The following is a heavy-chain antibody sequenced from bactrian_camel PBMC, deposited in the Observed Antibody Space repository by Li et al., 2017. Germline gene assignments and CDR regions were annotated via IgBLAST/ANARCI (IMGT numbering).Heavy chain of an antibody. CDR1: LVTYRDNC. D-gene: IGHD2*01. CDR3: AARGPYCYTNLSVRDFTY. CDR2: IYTDSGKT. V-gene: IGHV3S1*01. Sequence: HVQLVESGGGSVHPGGSLKLSCTTSLVTYRDNCMGWFRQVPGQAREGLAAIYTDSGKTFYAEADSVKGRFTISQDNAKNTVYLQMTSLKPEDTAMYYCAARGPYCYTNLSVRDFTYWGQGTQVT. J-gene: IGHJ6*01.